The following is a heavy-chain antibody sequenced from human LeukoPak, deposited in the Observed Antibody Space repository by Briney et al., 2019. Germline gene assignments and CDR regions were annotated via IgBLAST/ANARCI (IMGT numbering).Heavy chain of an antibody. J-gene: IGHJ4*02. CDR1: GFTFSSYA. V-gene: IGHV3-66*01. Sequence: GGSLRLSCAASGFTFSSYAMSWVRQAPGKGLEWVSVIYSGGSTYYADSVKGRFTISRDNSKNTLYLQMNSLTTADTAVYYCARGGAPFDYWGQGTQVAV. CDR3: ARGGAPFDY. D-gene: IGHD1-26*01. CDR2: IYSGGST.